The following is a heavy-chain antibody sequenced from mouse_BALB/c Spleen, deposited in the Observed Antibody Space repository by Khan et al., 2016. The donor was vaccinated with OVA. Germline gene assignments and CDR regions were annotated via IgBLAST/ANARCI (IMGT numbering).Heavy chain of an antibody. CDR3: TRSRPHDYGSRYFDY. CDR1: GYTFTNNG. D-gene: IGHD1-1*01. Sequence: QIQLVQSGPELKKPGETIKISCKASGYTFTNNGVNWVKQAPGKGLKWMGSINTCTGESTYAADFKGRFAFSLEISDSPAYLQFNNLKNEDTATYFCTRSRPHDYGSRYFDYWGQGTTLTVSS. V-gene: IGHV9-3-1*01. J-gene: IGHJ2*01. CDR2: INTCTGES.